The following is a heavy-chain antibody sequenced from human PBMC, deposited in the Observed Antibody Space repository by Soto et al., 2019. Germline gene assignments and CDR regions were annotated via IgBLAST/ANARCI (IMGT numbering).Heavy chain of an antibody. CDR1: GASVRSGNYY. CDR3: VREQPRLEWFGAKGFDN. J-gene: IGHJ4*02. CDR2: ISYNDKT. V-gene: IGHV4-61*01. D-gene: IGHD3-10*01. Sequence: QVQLQESGPGLVKPSETLSLTCTVSGASVRSGNYYWSWIRQPPGKGLEWIGYISYNDKTNYNASLWSRVAISLDSSENQFSLKLTSVTAADTAVYYCVREQPRLEWFGAKGFDNWGQGALVTVSS.